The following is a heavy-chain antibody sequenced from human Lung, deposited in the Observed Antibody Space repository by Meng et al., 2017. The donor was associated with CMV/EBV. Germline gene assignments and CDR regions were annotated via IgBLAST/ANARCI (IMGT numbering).Heavy chain of an antibody. CDR2: IYGDDEK. Sequence: CKASVLPLVKPTQTLTLTSTFSGSSLSTSGVGVGWIRQPPGKALECLAIIYGDDEKRYSPSLESRLTVTKDTSNNQVVLTMTNMVPVDTATYYCARAAARPSDWFDPWGQGTLVTVSS. D-gene: IGHD6-6*01. J-gene: IGHJ5*02. CDR3: ARAAARPSDWFDP. CDR1: GSSLSTSGVG. V-gene: IGHV2-5*02.